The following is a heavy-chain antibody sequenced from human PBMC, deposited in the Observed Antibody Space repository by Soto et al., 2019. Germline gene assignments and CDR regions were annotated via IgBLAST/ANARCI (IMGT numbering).Heavy chain of an antibody. D-gene: IGHD5-12*01. CDR1: GYSYTIYW. CDR3: ARTIVATVDRRIAPDAFDI. Sequence: EVQMVQSGAEVKKSGESLKISCKGSGYSYTIYWIGWVRQMPGKGLEWMGIIYPGDSDTRYSPSFQGQVTISVDKSISTAYLQWSSLKASDTAMYYCARTIVATVDRRIAPDAFDIWGQGTMVTVSS. V-gene: IGHV5-51*01. CDR2: IYPGDSDT. J-gene: IGHJ3*02.